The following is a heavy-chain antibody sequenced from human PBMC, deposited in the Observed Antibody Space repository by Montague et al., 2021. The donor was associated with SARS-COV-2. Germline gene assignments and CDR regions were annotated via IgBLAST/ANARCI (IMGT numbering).Heavy chain of an antibody. Sequence: SLRLSCAASGFTFSSYAMSWIRQAPGKGLEWVSAISGSGGSTYYADSVKGRFTISRDNSKNTLYLQMNSLRAEDTAVYYCAKAGIKYDYGDFFDCWGQGTLVTVSS. V-gene: IGHV3-23*01. D-gene: IGHD4-17*01. CDR1: GFTFSSYA. J-gene: IGHJ4*02. CDR3: AKAGIKYDYGDFFDC. CDR2: ISGSGGST.